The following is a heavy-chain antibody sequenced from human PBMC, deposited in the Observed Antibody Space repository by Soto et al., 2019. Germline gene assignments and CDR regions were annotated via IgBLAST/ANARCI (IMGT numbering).Heavy chain of an antibody. CDR1: GFSLSTSGVG. D-gene: IGHD2-2*01. V-gene: IGHV2-5*02. CDR2: IYWDGEK. Sequence: QITLKESGPTLVKPTQTLTLTCTFSGFSLSTSGVGVGWVRQPPGKTLDWLALIYWDGEKRYSPSPKSRLTYTKDTCKNEVVLTMTDVDPVDTATYYCAHRPDCWSTSCFYFAYWGQGILFTVSS. CDR3: AHRPDCWSTSCFYFAY. J-gene: IGHJ4*02.